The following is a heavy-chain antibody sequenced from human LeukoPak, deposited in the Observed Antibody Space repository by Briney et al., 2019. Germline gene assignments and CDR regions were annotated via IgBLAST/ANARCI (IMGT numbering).Heavy chain of an antibody. D-gene: IGHD3-9*01. CDR3: ARVNYDILTGPLYYYYYYMDV. V-gene: IGHV4-34*01. CDR1: GGSFSSYY. Sequence: PSETLSLTCAVYGGSFSSYYWGWIRQPPGKGLEWIGNIYYSGSTYYNPSLKSRVTISVDTSKNQFSLKLSSVTAADTAVYYCARVNYDILTGPLYYYYYYMDVWGKGTTVTVSS. J-gene: IGHJ6*03. CDR2: IYYSGST.